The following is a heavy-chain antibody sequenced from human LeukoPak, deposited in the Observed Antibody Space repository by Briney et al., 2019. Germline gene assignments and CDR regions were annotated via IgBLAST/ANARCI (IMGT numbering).Heavy chain of an antibody. CDR1: GFTFSSYG. CDR2: IWYDGSNK. Sequence: GSLRLSCAASGFTFSSYGMHWVRQAPGKGLEWVAVIWYDGSNKYYADSVKGRFTISRDNSKNTLYLQMNSLRAEDTAVYYRAKFSGPYSSGWYFDYWGQGTLVTVSS. J-gene: IGHJ4*02. V-gene: IGHV3-33*06. D-gene: IGHD6-19*01. CDR3: AKFSGPYSSGWYFDY.